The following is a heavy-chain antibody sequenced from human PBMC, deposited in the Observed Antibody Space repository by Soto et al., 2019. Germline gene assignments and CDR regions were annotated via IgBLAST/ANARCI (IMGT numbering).Heavy chain of an antibody. CDR2: VNSDGSST. V-gene: IGHV3-74*01. D-gene: IGHD3-22*01. CDR1: GFTFSSYW. J-gene: IGHJ4*02. CDR3: ARPTYRINYYDSSGYYHTYPVKY. Sequence: GGSLRLSCAASGFTFSSYWMHWVRQAPGKGLVWVSRVNSDGSSTSYADSVKGRFTISRDNAKNTLYLQMNSLRAEDTAVYYCARPTYRINYYDSSGYYHTYPVKYWGQGTLVTVSS.